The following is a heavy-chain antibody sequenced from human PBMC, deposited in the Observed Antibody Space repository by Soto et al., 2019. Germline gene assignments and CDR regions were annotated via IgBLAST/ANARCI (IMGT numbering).Heavy chain of an antibody. Sequence: SSETLSLTCTVSDGSISNFYWSWIRQPPGKGLEWIGYISSSGNTNYNPSLKSRVSISVDTPKNQFSLNLTSVTAADTGVYYCARAPMVLTRSYFDSWGQGTPVTVSS. D-gene: IGHD3-22*01. CDR2: ISSSGNT. CDR3: ARAPMVLTRSYFDS. J-gene: IGHJ4*02. V-gene: IGHV4-59*01. CDR1: DGSISNFY.